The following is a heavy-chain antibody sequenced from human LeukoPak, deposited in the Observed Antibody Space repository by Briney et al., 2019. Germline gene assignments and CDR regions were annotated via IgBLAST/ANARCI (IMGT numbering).Heavy chain of an antibody. Sequence: GGSLRLSCAASGFSFSNYGIHWVRQAPGKGLEWVSFIRYVGNKKYYADSVKGRFTISRDNSKNTLYLQMNSLRAEDTAVYYCAKDRTGATDYWGQGTLVTVSS. J-gene: IGHJ4*02. CDR2: IRYVGNKK. D-gene: IGHD1-26*01. CDR1: GFSFSNYG. CDR3: AKDRTGATDY. V-gene: IGHV3-30*02.